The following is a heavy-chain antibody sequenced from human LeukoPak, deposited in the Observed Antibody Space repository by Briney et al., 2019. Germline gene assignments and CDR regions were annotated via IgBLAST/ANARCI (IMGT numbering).Heavy chain of an antibody. J-gene: IGHJ4*02. Sequence: GGSLRLSCAASGFTFSSYAMSWVRQPPGKGLEWVSAIRGGGGSTYYTDSVKGRFTISRDNSKNTLYLQMNSLRAEDTALYYCARALSGDHYHGFGYWGQGALVTVSS. V-gene: IGHV3-23*01. CDR3: ARALSGDHYHGFGY. D-gene: IGHD3-3*01. CDR2: IRGGGGST. CDR1: GFTFSSYA.